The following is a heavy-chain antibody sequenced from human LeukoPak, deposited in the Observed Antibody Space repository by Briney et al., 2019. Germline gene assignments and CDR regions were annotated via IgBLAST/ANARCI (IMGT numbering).Heavy chain of an antibody. CDR1: GYTFTSCY. D-gene: IGHD3-3*01. V-gene: IGHV1-2*02. CDR2: INPNSGGT. Sequence: ASVKVSCMASGYTFTSCYMHWVRQAPGQGLEWMRWINPNSGGTNYAQKFQGRVTMTRDTSISTAYMELSRLRSDDTAVYYCARDRSPGFLEWLFGAFDIWGQGTMVTVSS. CDR3: ARDRSPGFLEWLFGAFDI. J-gene: IGHJ3*02.